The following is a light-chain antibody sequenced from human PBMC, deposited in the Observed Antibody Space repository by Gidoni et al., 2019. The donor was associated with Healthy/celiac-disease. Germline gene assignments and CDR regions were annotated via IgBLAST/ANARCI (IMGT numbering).Light chain of an antibody. J-gene: IGKJ2*01. CDR1: QSVSSN. V-gene: IGKV3-15*01. Sequence: IVMTPSPATLSVSPGERATLSCRASQSVSSNLAWYQQKPGQAPRLLIYGASTRATGIPARFSGSGSGTEFTLTISSLQSEDFAVYYCQQYNNWPGTFGQGTKLEIK. CDR3: QQYNNWPGT. CDR2: GAS.